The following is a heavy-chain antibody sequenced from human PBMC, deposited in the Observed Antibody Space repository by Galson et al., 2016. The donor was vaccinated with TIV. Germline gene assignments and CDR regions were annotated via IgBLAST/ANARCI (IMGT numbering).Heavy chain of an antibody. V-gene: IGHV3-7*01. D-gene: IGHD4-17*01. J-gene: IGHJ4*02. Sequence: SLRLSCAASGFTFNMYWMAWVRQAPGKGLEWVAQIKRDGSERKYVDSVTGRFTISRDNADNSLFLQMRSLRAEDTALYYCARARDGDYVPYIDSWGQGTLVTVSS. CDR3: ARARDGDYVPYIDS. CDR1: GFTFNMYW. CDR2: IKRDGSER.